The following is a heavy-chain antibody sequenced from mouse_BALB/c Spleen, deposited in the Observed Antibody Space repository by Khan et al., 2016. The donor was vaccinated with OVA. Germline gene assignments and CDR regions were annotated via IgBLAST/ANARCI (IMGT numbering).Heavy chain of an antibody. J-gene: IGHJ3*01. CDR1: GFTFSNYA. CDR2: ISSGGST. Sequence: EVELVESGGGLVKSGGSLKLSCATSGFTFSNYAMSWVRQTPEKRLEWVASISSGGSTYFPDSVKGRFTISRDNARNILYLQMSSLRSEDTAIYYCARDYWFTYWGQGTLVTVSA. CDR3: ARDYWFTY. V-gene: IGHV5-6-5*01.